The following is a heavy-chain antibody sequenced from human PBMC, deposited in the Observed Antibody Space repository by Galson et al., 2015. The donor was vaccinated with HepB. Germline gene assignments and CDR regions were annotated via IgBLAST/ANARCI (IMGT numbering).Heavy chain of an antibody. V-gene: IGHV4-59*01. Sequence: SETLSLTCTVSGGSISSYYWSWIRQPPGKGLEWIGYIYYSGSTNYNPSLKSRVTISVDTSKNQFSLKLSSVTAADTAVYYCARAEEGYCSSTSCYHLAYGMDVWGQGTTVTVSS. CDR2: IYYSGST. D-gene: IGHD2-2*01. CDR1: GGSISSYY. CDR3: ARAEEGYCSSTSCYHLAYGMDV. J-gene: IGHJ6*02.